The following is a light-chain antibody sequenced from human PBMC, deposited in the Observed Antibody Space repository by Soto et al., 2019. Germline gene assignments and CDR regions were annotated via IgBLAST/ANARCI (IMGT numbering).Light chain of an antibody. CDR2: SAS. CDR1: QSVLYRSNNRHC. V-gene: IGKV4-1*01. CDR3: QQYYSTPYT. J-gene: IGKJ2*01. Sequence: DIVMTQSPDSLAVSLGERATINCKSSQSVLYRSNNRHCLAWYQQKPGQPPKLLIYSASSRASGVPDRFSGSGSGTDFTLTISSLQAEDVAAYHCQQYYSTPYTFGQGTKLEIK.